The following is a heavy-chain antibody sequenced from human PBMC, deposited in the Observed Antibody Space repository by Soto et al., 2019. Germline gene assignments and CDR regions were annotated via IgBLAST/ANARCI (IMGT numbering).Heavy chain of an antibody. CDR1: GGSISSYY. CDR2: IYYSGST. Sequence: SETLSLTCTVSGGSISSYYWSWIRQPPGKGLEWIGYIYYSGSTNYNPSLKSRVTITVDTSKNQFSLKLSSVTAADTAVYYCARSNSSSLRGRPFDYWGQGTLVTVSS. CDR3: ARSNSSSLRGRPFDY. J-gene: IGHJ4*02. D-gene: IGHD6-6*01. V-gene: IGHV4-59*01.